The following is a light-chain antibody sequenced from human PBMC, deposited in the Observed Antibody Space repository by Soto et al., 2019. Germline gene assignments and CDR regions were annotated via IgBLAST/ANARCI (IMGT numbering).Light chain of an antibody. V-gene: IGKV3-20*01. CDR3: QQYGSSLLWT. J-gene: IGKJ2*02. CDR1: QSVSSSY. Sequence: EIVLTQSPGTLSLSPGERATLSCRASQSVSSSYLAWYQQKPGQAPRLLIYGASSRATGIPDRFSGSGPGTDFTLTISRLEPEDFAVYYCQQYGSSLLWTFGQGTKLEIK. CDR2: GAS.